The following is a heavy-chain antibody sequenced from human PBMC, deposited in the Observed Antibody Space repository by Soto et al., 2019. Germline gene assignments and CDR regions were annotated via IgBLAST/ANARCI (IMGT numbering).Heavy chain of an antibody. CDR3: ARRRYCGYDCYHKHYYGMDV. J-gene: IGHJ6*02. CDR1: GGTFSSYT. CDR2: VIPVLTTT. V-gene: IGHV1-69*08. Sequence: QVRLVQSGAEVKKPGSSVKVSCIASGGTFSSYTVNWLRQAPGRGLEWMGRVIPVLTTTDYAQKFRGRVTMTADKSAIAVYMERTSLSSEDTAVYYCARRRYCGYDCYHKHYYGMDVWGQGTTFTVAS. D-gene: IGHD2-21*02.